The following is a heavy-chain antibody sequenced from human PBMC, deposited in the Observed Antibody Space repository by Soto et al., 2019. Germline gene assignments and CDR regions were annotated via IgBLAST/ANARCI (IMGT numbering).Heavy chain of an antibody. J-gene: IGHJ2*01. D-gene: IGHD5-12*01. V-gene: IGHV1-69*12. CDR3: ARVGDSGYAYHPPQTQCGYFDL. Sequence: QVQLVQSGAEVKKPGSSVKVSCKASGGTFSSYAISWVRQAPGQGLEWMGGVIPIFGTANYAQKFQGRVTIAADDSTSTVYMGLSSLRSEDTAVYYCARVGDSGYAYHPPQTQCGYFDLWGRGTLVTVSS. CDR2: VIPIFGTA. CDR1: GGTFSSYA.